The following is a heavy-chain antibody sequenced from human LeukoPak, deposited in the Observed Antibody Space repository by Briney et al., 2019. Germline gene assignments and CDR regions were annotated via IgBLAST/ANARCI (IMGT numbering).Heavy chain of an antibody. Sequence: PSETLSLTCTVSGGSISGYFWSWIRQPPGKGLEWIGYIYYSGSANYNPSLKSRVTISVDTSKNQFSLKLSSVTAADTAVYYCVRHTTSGWYQVAYWGQGTLVTVSS. CDR1: GGSISGYF. CDR3: VRHTTSGWYQVAY. CDR2: IYYSGSA. D-gene: IGHD6-19*01. V-gene: IGHV4-59*08. J-gene: IGHJ4*02.